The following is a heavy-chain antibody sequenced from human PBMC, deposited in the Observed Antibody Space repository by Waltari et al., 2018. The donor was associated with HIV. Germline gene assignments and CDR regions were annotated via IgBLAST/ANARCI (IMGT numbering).Heavy chain of an antibody. V-gene: IGHV1-18*01. J-gene: IGHJ4*02. D-gene: IGHD6-19*01. CDR2: ISAYNGNT. Sequence: QVQLVQSGAELSKPGASVKVSCKAAGYTFTGYGISWVRQAPGQGLEWMGWISAYNGNTNYAQKLQGRVTMTTDTSTSTAYMELRSLRSDDTAVYYCARDKGRRGYSSGWALLDYWGQGTLVTVSS. CDR3: ARDKGRRGYSSGWALLDY. CDR1: GYTFTGYG.